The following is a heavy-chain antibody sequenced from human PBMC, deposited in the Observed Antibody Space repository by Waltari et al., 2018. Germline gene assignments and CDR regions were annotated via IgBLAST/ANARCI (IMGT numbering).Heavy chain of an antibody. V-gene: IGHV4-59*01. D-gene: IGHD5-18*01. J-gene: IGHJ5*02. CDR3: ARVQTHLRGYSYGYVNWFDP. CDR2: IYYSGST. Sequence: QVQLQESGPGLVKPSETLSLTCTVSGGSISSYYWSWIRQPPGQGLEWIGYIYYSGSTNYNPSLKSRVTISVDTSKNQFSLKLSSVTAADTAVYYCARVQTHLRGYSYGYVNWFDPWGQGTLVTVSS. CDR1: GGSISSYY.